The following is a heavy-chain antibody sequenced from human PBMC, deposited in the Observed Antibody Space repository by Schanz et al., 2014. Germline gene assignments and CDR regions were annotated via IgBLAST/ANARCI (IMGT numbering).Heavy chain of an antibody. J-gene: IGHJ3*02. Sequence: QVHLVQSGAEVKKPGSSVKVSCKASGGTFSSDTFSWVRQAPGQGLEWMGRIVPIAGITNYAQRCQGRVTITADKSSDTAYMELSSLRSEDTAVYYCARGGGPEDVVDIWGQGTILTVSS. V-gene: IGHV1-69*02. CDR2: IVPIAGIT. CDR1: GGTFSSDT. D-gene: IGHD2-15*01. CDR3: ARGGGPEDVVDI.